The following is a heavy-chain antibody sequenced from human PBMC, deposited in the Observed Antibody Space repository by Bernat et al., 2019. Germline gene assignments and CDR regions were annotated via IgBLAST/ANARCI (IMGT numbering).Heavy chain of an antibody. CDR3: ARDSDYGSGSLDY. J-gene: IGHJ4*02. V-gene: IGHV3-33*01. D-gene: IGHD3-10*01. Sequence: QVQLVESGGGVVQPGRSLRLSCAASGFTFSSYGMHWVRQAPGKGLEWVAVIWYDGSNKDYADSVKGRFTISRDNSKNTLYLQMNSLRAEDTAVYYCARDSDYGSGSLDYWGQGTLVTVSS. CDR1: GFTFSSYG. CDR2: IWYDGSNK.